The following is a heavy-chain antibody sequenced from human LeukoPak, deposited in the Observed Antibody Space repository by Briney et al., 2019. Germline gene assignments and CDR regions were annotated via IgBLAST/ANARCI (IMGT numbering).Heavy chain of an antibody. D-gene: IGHD2-21*02. CDR3: ARLFADCAGDCYSGLLY. J-gene: IGHJ4*02. Sequence: ASVKVSCKASGYNSTNYYMHWVRQAPGQGLEWMGKITPSGGNTKFAQKFQGRVTMTRDTSTSTVSLELSSLRSDDTAVYYCARLFADCAGDCYSGLLYWGQGTLVTVSS. CDR1: GYNSTNYY. V-gene: IGHV1-46*01. CDR2: ITPSGGNT.